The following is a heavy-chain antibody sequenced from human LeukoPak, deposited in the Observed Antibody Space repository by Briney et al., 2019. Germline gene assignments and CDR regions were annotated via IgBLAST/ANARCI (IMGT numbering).Heavy chain of an antibody. CDR2: ISRNRTHR. CDR1: GITFSSYN. Sequence: GGSLRLSCAPSGITFSSYNMNWVRKPPGKGLEWVSCISRNRTHRHHADLVKGRFTVSRDNAKNTLYLQMNSLRLEDTAVYYCARENLAAAADYWGQGTVVTVSS. D-gene: IGHD6-25*01. V-gene: IGHV3-21*01. CDR3: ARENLAAAADY. J-gene: IGHJ4*02.